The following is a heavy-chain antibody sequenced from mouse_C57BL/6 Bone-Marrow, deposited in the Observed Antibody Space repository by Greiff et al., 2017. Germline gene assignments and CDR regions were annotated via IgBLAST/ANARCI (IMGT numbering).Heavy chain of an antibody. J-gene: IGHJ4*01. CDR3: TRDSSYDYYAMDY. CDR2: ISSGGDYI. V-gene: IGHV5-9-1*02. D-gene: IGHD1-1*01. CDR1: GFTFSSYA. Sequence: EVKLVESGAGLVKPGGSLKLSCAASGFTFSSYAMSWVRQTPEKRLEWVAYISSGGDYIYYADTVKGRFTISRDNARNTLYLQMSSLKSEDTAMYYCTRDSSYDYYAMDYWGQGTSVTVSS.